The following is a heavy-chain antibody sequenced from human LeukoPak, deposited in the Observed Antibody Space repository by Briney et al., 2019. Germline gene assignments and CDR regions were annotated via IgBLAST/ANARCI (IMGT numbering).Heavy chain of an antibody. V-gene: IGHV3-48*03. CDR1: GFTFSSYE. D-gene: IGHD3-9*01. CDR2: ISSSGSTI. CDR3: TTLSPYYDILTGYYLDY. Sequence: GGSLRLSCAASGFTFSSYEMNWVRQAPGKGLEWVSYISSSGSTIYYADSVKGRFTISRDNAKNSLYLQMNSLRAEDTAVYYCTTLSPYYDILTGYYLDYWGQGTLVTVSS. J-gene: IGHJ4*02.